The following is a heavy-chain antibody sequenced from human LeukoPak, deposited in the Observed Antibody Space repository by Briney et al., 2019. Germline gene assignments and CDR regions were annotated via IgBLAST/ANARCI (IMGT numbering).Heavy chain of an antibody. Sequence: GRSLRLSCAASGFTFDDYAMHWVRQAPGKGLEWVSGISWNSGSIGYADSVKGRFTISRDNAKNSLYLQMNSLRAEDTALYYCAKGQSYYDSSGYTPGVDYWGQGTLATVSS. CDR1: GFTFDDYA. J-gene: IGHJ4*02. V-gene: IGHV3-9*01. D-gene: IGHD3-22*01. CDR3: AKGQSYYDSSGYTPGVDY. CDR2: ISWNSGSI.